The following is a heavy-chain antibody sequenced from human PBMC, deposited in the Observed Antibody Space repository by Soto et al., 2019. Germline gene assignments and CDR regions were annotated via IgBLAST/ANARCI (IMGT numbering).Heavy chain of an antibody. CDR1: GFTFSSYG. Sequence: PGGSLRLSCAASGFTFSSYGMHWVRQAPGKGLEWVAVIWYDGSNKYYADSVKGRFTISRDNSKNTLYLQMNSLRAEDTAVYYCASDRWISSGYYPIYYCYYCMDVWGQGTTGTVAS. CDR3: ASDRWISSGYYPIYYCYYCMDV. CDR2: IWYDGSNK. J-gene: IGHJ6*02. D-gene: IGHD3-22*01. V-gene: IGHV3-33*01.